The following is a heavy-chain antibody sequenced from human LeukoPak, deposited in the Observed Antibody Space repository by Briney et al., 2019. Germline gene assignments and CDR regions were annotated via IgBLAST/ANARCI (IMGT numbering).Heavy chain of an antibody. CDR1: GGSISSSSYY. V-gene: IGHV4-39*01. D-gene: IGHD6-13*01. J-gene: IGHJ4*02. CDR3: ATLSIAAAAS. CDR2: IYYGGST. Sequence: PSETLSLTCTVSGGSISSSSYYWGWIRQPPGKGLEWIGSIYYGGSTYYNPSLKSRVTISVDTSKNQFSLKLSSVTAADTAVYYCATLSIAAAASWGQGTLVTVSS.